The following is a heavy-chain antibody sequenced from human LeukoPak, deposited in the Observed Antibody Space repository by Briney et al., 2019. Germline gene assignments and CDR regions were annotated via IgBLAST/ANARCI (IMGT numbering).Heavy chain of an antibody. V-gene: IGHV4-38-2*01. CDR1: GYSISSAYY. J-gene: IGHJ3*02. CDR2: IYPSGNT. CDR3: ARSWRYDSSIPDAFDI. D-gene: IGHD3-22*01. Sequence: SETLSLTCAVSGYSISSAYYWGWIRQPPGKGLEWIGSIYPSGNTYYNPSLKSRVTMSLDTSKNQFSLKLSSVTAADTAIYYCARSWRYDSSIPDAFDIWGQGTMINVSS.